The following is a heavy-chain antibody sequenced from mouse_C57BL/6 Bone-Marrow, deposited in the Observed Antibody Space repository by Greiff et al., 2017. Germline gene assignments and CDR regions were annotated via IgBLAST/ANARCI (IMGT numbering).Heavy chain of an antibody. J-gene: IGHJ3*01. CDR2: IYPRSGNT. CDR1: GYTFTSYG. D-gene: IGHD1-2*01. CDR3: ARSGGTDDYG. V-gene: IGHV1-81*01. Sequence: QVHVKQSGAELARPGASVKLSCKASGYTFTSYGISWVKQRTGQGLEWIGEIYPRSGNTYYNEKFKGKATLTADKSSSTAYMELRSLTSEDSAVYFCARSGGTDDYGGGQGTLVTVSS.